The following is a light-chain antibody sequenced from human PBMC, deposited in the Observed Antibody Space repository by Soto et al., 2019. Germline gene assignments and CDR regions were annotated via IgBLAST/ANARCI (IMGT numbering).Light chain of an antibody. V-gene: IGKV1-39*01. CDR1: QRISTY. J-gene: IGKJ5*01. CDR3: QQSYSTPIT. CDR2: AAS. Sequence: DVQMSQSPSSLSASVGDRVTITCRASQRISTYLHWFQQKPGKAPKLLIYAASNLQSGVPSRFSGSGSGTDFTLTISSLQPEDFATYYCQQSYSTPITFGQGTRLEI.